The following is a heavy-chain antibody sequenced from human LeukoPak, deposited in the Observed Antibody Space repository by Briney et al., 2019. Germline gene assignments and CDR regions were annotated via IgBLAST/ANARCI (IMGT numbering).Heavy chain of an antibody. V-gene: IGHV3-53*01. J-gene: IGHJ4*02. Sequence: GGSLRLSCAASEFIVSSSYMSWVRQAPGKGLEWVSIIFRGRTTHYADSVKGRFTTSRDNPKNTLYLQMNSLRAEDTAVYYCRICGSDCSVIDSWGQGTLVTVSS. CDR2: IFRGRTT. CDR1: EFIVSSSY. D-gene: IGHD2-21*02. CDR3: RICGSDCSVIDS.